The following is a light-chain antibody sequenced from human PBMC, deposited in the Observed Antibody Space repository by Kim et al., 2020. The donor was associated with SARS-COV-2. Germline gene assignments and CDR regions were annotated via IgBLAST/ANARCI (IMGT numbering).Light chain of an antibody. V-gene: IGLV3-1*01. J-gene: IGLJ3*02. CDR3: QAWDSSTGV. CDR1: KLGDKY. Sequence: SVAPGQTASITCAGDKLGDKYAFWYQQKPGQSPVLVIYQDSKRPSGIPERFSGSNSGNTGTLTISGTQAMDEAHYYCQAWDSSTGVFGGGTQLTVL. CDR2: QDS.